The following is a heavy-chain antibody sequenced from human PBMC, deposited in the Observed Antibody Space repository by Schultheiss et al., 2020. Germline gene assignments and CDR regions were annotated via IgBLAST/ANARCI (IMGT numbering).Heavy chain of an antibody. CDR1: GYTFTGYY. CDR2: IIPIFGTA. V-gene: IGHV1-69*13. J-gene: IGHJ4*02. Sequence: SVKVSCKASGYTFTGYYMHWVRQAPGQGLEWMGGIIPIFGTANYAQKFQGRVTITADESTSTAYMELSSLRSEDTAVYYCATFGGYQQTDYWGQGTLVTVSA. D-gene: IGHD2-2*01. CDR3: ATFGGYQQTDY.